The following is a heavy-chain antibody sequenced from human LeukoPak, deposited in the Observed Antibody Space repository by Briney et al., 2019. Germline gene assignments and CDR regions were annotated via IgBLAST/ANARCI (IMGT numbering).Heavy chain of an antibody. CDR1: GYTFTSYD. Sequence: ASVKVSCKASGYTFTSYDISWVRQATGQGLEWMGWMNPNSGNTGYAQKFQGRVTMTRNTSISTAYMELSSLRSEDTAVYYCARVRSRSSSRSLGYWGQGTLVTVSS. J-gene: IGHJ4*02. CDR3: ARVRSRSSSRSLGY. V-gene: IGHV1-8*01. D-gene: IGHD6-6*01. CDR2: MNPNSGNT.